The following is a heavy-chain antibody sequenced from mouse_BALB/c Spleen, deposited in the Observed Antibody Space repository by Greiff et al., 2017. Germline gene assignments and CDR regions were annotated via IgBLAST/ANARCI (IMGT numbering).Heavy chain of an antibody. V-gene: IGHV3-6*02. J-gene: IGHJ1*01. CDR1: GYSITSGYY. D-gene: IGHD2-4*01. CDR3: ARERGLRYWYFDV. CDR2: ISYDGSN. Sequence: EVQLQESGPGLVKPSQSLSLTCSVTGYSITSGYYWNWIRQFPGNKLEWMGYISYDGSNNYNPSLKNRISITRDTSKNQFFLKLNSVTTEDTATYYCARERGLRYWYFDVWGAGTTVTVSS.